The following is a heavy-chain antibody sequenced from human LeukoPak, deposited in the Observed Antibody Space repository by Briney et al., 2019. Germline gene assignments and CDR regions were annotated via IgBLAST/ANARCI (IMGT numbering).Heavy chain of an antibody. CDR1: GFTFISYA. J-gene: IGHJ4*02. CDR3: AKVRTYYDYVWGSYRPSYYFDY. D-gene: IGHD3-16*02. Sequence: PGRSLRLSCAASGFTFISYAMSWVRQAPGKGLEWVSAISGSGGSTYYADSVKGRFTISRDNSKNTLYLQMNSLRAEDTAVYYCAKVRTYYDYVWGSYRPSYYFDYWGQGTLVAVSS. V-gene: IGHV3-23*01. CDR2: ISGSGGST.